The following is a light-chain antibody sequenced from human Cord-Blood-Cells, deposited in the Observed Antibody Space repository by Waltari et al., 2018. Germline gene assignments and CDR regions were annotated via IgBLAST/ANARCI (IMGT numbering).Light chain of an antibody. CDR1: QSVLYSSNNKNY. CDR3: QQYYSTPIT. V-gene: IGKV4-1*01. CDR2: WAS. Sequence: DIVMTQSPDSLAVSLGERATIKCKSSQSVLYSSNNKNYLAWYQQKPGQPPKLLIYWASTRESGVPDRFSGSGSGRDFTLTISSLQAEDVAVYYCQQYYSTPITFGQGTRLEIK. J-gene: IGKJ5*01.